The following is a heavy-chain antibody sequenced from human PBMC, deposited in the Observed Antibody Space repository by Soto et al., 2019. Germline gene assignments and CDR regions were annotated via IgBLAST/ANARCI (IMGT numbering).Heavy chain of an antibody. D-gene: IGHD1-1*01. CDR1: GFTFSSYA. CDR3: AKDQVKRGYYYYYMDV. V-gene: IGHV3-23*01. CDR2: ISGSGGST. Sequence: GGSLRLSCAASGFTFSSYAMSWVRQAPGKGLEWVSAISGSGGSTYYADSVKGRFTISRDNSKNTLYLQMNSLRAEDTAVYYCAKDQVKRGYYYYYMDVWGKGTTVTVSS. J-gene: IGHJ6*03.